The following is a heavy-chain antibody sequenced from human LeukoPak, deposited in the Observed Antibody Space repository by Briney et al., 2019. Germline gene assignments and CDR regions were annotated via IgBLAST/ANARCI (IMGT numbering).Heavy chain of an antibody. Sequence: KPSETLSLTCNVSGGSISSGDYYWSWIRQPAGKGLEWIGRIFPSGLTNYNPSLKSRVAISMDTSKNQFSLKLSSVTAADTAVYYCAGGLYTYTTFDYWGQGTLVTVSS. V-gene: IGHV4-61*02. J-gene: IGHJ4*02. CDR2: IFPSGLT. CDR3: AGGLYTYTTFDY. CDR1: GGSISSGDYY. D-gene: IGHD1-14*01.